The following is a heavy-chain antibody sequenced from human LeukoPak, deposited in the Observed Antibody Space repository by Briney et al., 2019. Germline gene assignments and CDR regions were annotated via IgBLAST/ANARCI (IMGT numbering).Heavy chain of an antibody. CDR3: ARDGIAVFGVITGNYYYMDV. V-gene: IGHV4-34*01. J-gene: IGHJ6*03. Sequence: PSETLSLTCTVYGGSFSDYSWSWIRQPPGKGLEWIGEVSHGGTTSYNPSLESRVTISIDTSNSQFSLNLKSVTAADSGVYYCARDGIAVFGVITGNYYYMDVWSKGTTVTVSS. CDR1: GGSFSDYS. CDR2: VSHGGTT. D-gene: IGHD3-3*01.